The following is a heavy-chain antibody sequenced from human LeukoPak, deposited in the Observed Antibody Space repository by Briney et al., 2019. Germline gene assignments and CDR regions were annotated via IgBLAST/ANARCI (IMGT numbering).Heavy chain of an antibody. CDR3: AKGRYNYGWAFDY. CDR1: GFTFSSYA. J-gene: IGHJ4*02. CDR2: ISGSGGST. Sequence: GGSLRLSCAASGFTFSSYAMSWVRQAPGKGLEWVSAISGSGGSTYYADSVKGRFTISRDNAKNSLYLQMNSLRAEDTAVYYCAKGRYNYGWAFDYWGQGTLVTVSS. D-gene: IGHD5-18*01. V-gene: IGHV3-23*01.